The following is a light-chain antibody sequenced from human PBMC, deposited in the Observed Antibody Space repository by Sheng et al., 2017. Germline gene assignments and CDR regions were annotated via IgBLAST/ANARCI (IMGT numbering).Light chain of an antibody. Sequence: QSVLTQPPSVPGAPGQRVTISCTGSSSNIGAGYDVHWYQQLPGTGPKLLIYDNSNRPSGVPDRFSGSKSGTSASLAITGLQADDEADYYCQSYDSSLSGPVFGGGTKLTVL. J-gene: IGLJ2*01. CDR1: SSNIGAGYD. V-gene: IGLV1-40*01. CDR3: QSYDSSLSGPV. CDR2: DNS.